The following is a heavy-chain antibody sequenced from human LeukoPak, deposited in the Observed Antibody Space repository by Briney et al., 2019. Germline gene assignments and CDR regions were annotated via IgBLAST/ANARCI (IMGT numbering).Heavy chain of an antibody. Sequence: SETLSLTCTVSGGSISSGGYYWSWIRQPPGKGLEWIGYIYHSGSTYYNPSLKSRVTVSVDRSKNQFSLKLSSVTAADTAVYYCARDNPYYSSDTIFGVVIEKVFDYWGQGTLVTVSS. CDR2: IYHSGST. CDR1: GGSISSGGYY. V-gene: IGHV4-30-2*01. J-gene: IGHJ4*02. CDR3: ARDNPYYSSDTIFGVVIEKVFDY. D-gene: IGHD3-3*01.